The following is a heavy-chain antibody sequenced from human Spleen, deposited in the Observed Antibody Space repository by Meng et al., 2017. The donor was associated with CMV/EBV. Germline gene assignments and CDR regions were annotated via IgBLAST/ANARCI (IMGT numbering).Heavy chain of an antibody. Sequence: SLKISCAASGFSFDDYAMHWVRQGPGEGLEWVSGKGRFTISRDNAKNSLYLQMNSLRTEDTALYYCAKDLIRDTAMDTKRGGMDVWGQGTTVTVSS. CDR1: GFSFDDYA. D-gene: IGHD5-18*01. J-gene: IGHJ6*02. V-gene: IGHV3-9*01. CDR3: AKDLIRDTAMDTKRGGMDV.